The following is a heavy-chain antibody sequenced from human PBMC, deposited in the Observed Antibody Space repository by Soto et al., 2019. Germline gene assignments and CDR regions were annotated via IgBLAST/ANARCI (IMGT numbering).Heavy chain of an antibody. CDR1: GYTFTSYA. Sequence: ASVKVSCKASGYTFTSYAMHWVRQAPGQRLEWMGWINAGNGNTKYSQKFQGRVTITRDTSASTAYMELSSLRSEDTAVYYCARDQGVFGSSWYYYYGMDVWGQGTTVTVSS. D-gene: IGHD6-13*01. J-gene: IGHJ6*02. CDR3: ARDQGVFGSSWYYYYGMDV. V-gene: IGHV1-3*01. CDR2: INAGNGNT.